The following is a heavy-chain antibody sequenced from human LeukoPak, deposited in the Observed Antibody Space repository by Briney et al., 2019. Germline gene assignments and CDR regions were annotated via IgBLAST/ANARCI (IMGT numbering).Heavy chain of an antibody. D-gene: IGHD2-2*01. J-gene: IGHJ4*02. CDR2: VSYDESSI. CDR1: GFTFSTYG. V-gene: IGHV3-30*03. CDR3: ARDRSRNYSCDY. Sequence: GGSLRLSCAASGFTFSTYGMHWVRQAPGKGLEWVAVVSYDESSIYYADSVKGRFTISRDHSKNTLYLQMSSLRTEDTAVYYCARDRSRNYSCDYWGQGTLVSVSS.